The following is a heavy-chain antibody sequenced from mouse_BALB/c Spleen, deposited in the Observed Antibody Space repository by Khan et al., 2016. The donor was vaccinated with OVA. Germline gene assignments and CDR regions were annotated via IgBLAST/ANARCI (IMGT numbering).Heavy chain of an antibody. D-gene: IGHD1-2*01. J-gene: IGHJ3*01. V-gene: IGHV1-4*01. CDR1: GYTFTSYT. CDR2: INPSNGYT. CDR3: VRDGAEHKNGGRFAY. Sequence: QVRLQQSGAELARPGASVKMSCKASGYTFTSYTIHWIKKRPGQGLEWIGYINPSNGYTNYNQKFKDKATLTTDKSSTTAYLQMSSLTSDDSAVLNFVRDGAEHKNGGRFAYWGQGTLVTVSA.